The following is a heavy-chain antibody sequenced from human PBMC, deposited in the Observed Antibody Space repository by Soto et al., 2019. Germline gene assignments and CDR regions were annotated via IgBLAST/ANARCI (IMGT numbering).Heavy chain of an antibody. CDR1: GFTFSNAW. V-gene: IGHV3-15*01. CDR2: IKSKTDGGTT. Sequence: GGSLRLSCAASGFTFSNAWMSWVRQAPGKGLEWVCRIKSKTDGGTTDYAAPVKGRFTISRDDSKNTLYLQMNSLKTEDTAVYYCTTQSLYCSSTSCYTMGYYYYGMDVWGQGTTVTVSS. J-gene: IGHJ6*02. CDR3: TTQSLYCSSTSCYTMGYYYYGMDV. D-gene: IGHD2-2*02.